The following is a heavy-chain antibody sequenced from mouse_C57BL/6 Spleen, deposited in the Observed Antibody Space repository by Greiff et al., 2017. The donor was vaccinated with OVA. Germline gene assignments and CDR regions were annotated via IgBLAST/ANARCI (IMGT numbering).Heavy chain of an antibody. D-gene: IGHD1-1*01. Sequence: VQRVESGAELVKPGASVKISCKASGYAFSSYWMNWVKQRPGKGLEWIGQIYPGDGDTNYNGKFKGKATLTADNSSSTAYMQLSSLTSEDSAGYFCARSGYGYGRSAGWYIDVWGTGTTVTVAS. J-gene: IGHJ1*03. CDR2: IYPGDGDT. CDR3: ARSGYGYGRSAGWYIDV. CDR1: GYAFSSYW. V-gene: IGHV1-80*01.